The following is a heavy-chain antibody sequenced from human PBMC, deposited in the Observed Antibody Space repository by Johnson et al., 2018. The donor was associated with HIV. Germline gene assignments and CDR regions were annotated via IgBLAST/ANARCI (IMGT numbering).Heavy chain of an antibody. CDR2: IKQDGNVK. CDR1: GFTFGSYG. D-gene: IGHD4-17*01. J-gene: IGHJ3*01. CDR3: ARQEGDYGDSVTDDTFDV. Sequence: VQLVESGGGVVQPGRSLRLSCAASGFTFGSYGLHWVRQAPGKGLEWVANIKQDGNVKSYAASVRGRFTISRDNDKQSLYLQMDNLRAEDTAICYCARQEGDYGDSVTDDTFDVWGQGTRVTVSS. V-gene: IGHV3-7*01.